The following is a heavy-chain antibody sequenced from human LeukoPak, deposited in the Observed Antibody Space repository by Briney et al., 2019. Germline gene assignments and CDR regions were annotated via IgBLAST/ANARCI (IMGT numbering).Heavy chain of an antibody. CDR2: IYWNDDK. V-gene: IGHV2-5*01. J-gene: IGHJ5*02. Sequence: SGPTLVNPTQTLTLTCTFSGFSLSTSGVGVGWIRQPPGKALEWLALIYWNDDKRYSPSLKSRLTITKDTSKNQVVLTMTNMDPVDTATYYCAHRQAAAAGTQNWFDPWGQGTLVTVSS. D-gene: IGHD6-13*01. CDR3: AHRQAAAAGTQNWFDP. CDR1: GFSLSTSGVG.